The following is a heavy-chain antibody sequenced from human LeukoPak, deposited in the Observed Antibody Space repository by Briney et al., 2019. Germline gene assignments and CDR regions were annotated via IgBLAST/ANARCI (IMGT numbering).Heavy chain of an antibody. J-gene: IGHJ3*02. V-gene: IGHV3-11*01. CDR3: ARTNNQGAFDI. CDR1: GFTFSDYY. CDR2: ISSSGSTI. Sequence: GRSLRLSCAASGFTFSDYYMSWISQAPGKGLEWVSYISSSGSTIYYADSVKGRFTISRDNAKNSLYLQMNSLRAEDTAVYYCARTNNQGAFDIWGQGTMVTVSS. D-gene: IGHD1/OR15-1a*01.